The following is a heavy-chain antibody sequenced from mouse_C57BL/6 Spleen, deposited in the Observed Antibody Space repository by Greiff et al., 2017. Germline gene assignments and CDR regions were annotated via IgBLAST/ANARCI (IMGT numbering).Heavy chain of an antibody. CDR1: GYSITSGYY. J-gene: IGHJ2*01. CDR3: ARDDYGSSPPFDY. D-gene: IGHD1-1*01. CDR2: ISYDGSN. V-gene: IGHV3-6*01. Sequence: EVKLVESGPGLVKPSQSLSLTCSVTGYSITSGYYWNWIRQFPGNKLEWMGYISYDGSNNYNPSLKNRISITRDTSKNQFFLKLNSVTTEDTATYYCARDDYGSSPPFDYWGQGTTLTVSS.